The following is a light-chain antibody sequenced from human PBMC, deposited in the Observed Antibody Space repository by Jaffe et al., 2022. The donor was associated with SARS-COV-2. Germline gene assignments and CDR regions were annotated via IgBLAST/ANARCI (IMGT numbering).Light chain of an antibody. J-gene: IGKJ4*01. Sequence: ETVLTQSPATLSLSPGERATLSCGASQSVSSSSLAWYQQKPGLAPRLVIYDASNRATGIPDRFSGSGSGTDFTLTISRLEPEDFAVYYCQQYATSPLTFGGGTKVEIK. CDR1: QSVSSSS. CDR3: QQYATSPLT. V-gene: IGKV3D-20*01. CDR2: DAS.